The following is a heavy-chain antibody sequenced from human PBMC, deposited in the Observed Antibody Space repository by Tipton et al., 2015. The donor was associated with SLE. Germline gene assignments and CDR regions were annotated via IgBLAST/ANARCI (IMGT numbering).Heavy chain of an antibody. J-gene: IGHJ3*01. CDR2: IHSSGIT. D-gene: IGHD2-21*01. Sequence: SLRLSCAASGFTVSGHYMSWVRQAPGKGPEWVSVIHSSGITYDAESVKGRFAISRDDAKNMLYLQMNSLRAEDSAVYYCARDPGDDIWASGAFDLWGQGTMVSVSS. CDR1: GFTVSGHY. V-gene: IGHV3-66*03. CDR3: ARDPGDDIWASGAFDL.